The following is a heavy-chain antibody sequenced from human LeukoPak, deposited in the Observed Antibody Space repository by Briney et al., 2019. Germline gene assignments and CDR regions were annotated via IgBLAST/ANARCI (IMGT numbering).Heavy chain of an antibody. CDR1: GFTFDDYA. D-gene: IGHD2-2*01. CDR3: AKDLMEYQLLEDYYGMDV. J-gene: IGHJ6*02. CDR2: ISGDGGST. Sequence: QPGGSPRLSCAASGFTFDDYAMHWVRQAPGKGLEWVSLISGDGGSTYYADSVKGRFTISRDNSKNSLYLQMNSLRTEDTALYYCAKDLMEYQLLEDYYGMDVWGQGTTVTVSS. V-gene: IGHV3-43*02.